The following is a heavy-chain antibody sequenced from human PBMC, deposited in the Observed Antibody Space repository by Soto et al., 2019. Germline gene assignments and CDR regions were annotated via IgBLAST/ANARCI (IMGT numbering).Heavy chain of an antibody. CDR2: ISGSGIST. J-gene: IGHJ4*02. Sequence: GGSLRLSCGDSTFTFSSYAISWVRQAPGKGLEWVSSISGSGISTWYADSVKGRFTISRDNSKNMLYLQMSSLRGEDTAVYYCAKDCRIWGQGTLVTVSS. CDR3: AKDCRI. CDR1: TFTFSSYA. V-gene: IGHV3-23*01.